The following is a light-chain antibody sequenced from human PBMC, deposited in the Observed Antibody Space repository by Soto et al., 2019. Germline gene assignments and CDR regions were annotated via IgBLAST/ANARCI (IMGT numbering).Light chain of an antibody. Sequence: QSALTQPVSLSGSPGQSITISCTGTSSDIGAYDYVSWFQQHPGKAPKLMISEVNNRPSGVSNRFSGSKSGNTAYLTISGLQVEDEAEYFCFSFKTTSTHVFGTGTKVTVL. CDR2: EVN. CDR1: SSDIGAYDY. V-gene: IGLV2-14*01. CDR3: FSFKTTSTHV. J-gene: IGLJ1*01.